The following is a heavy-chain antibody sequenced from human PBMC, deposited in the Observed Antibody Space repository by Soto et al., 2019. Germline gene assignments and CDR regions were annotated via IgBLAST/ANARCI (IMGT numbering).Heavy chain of an antibody. Sequence: ASVKVSCKASGYTFTSYDIHWVRQAPGQGLEWMGWINPNSGGTNYAQKFQGWVTMTRDTSISTVYMELSRLRSDDTAVYYCARDYCSGGRCHYFDYWGQGTLVTVSS. D-gene: IGHD2-15*01. CDR1: GYTFTSYD. CDR3: ARDYCSGGRCHYFDY. V-gene: IGHV1-2*04. CDR2: INPNSGGT. J-gene: IGHJ4*02.